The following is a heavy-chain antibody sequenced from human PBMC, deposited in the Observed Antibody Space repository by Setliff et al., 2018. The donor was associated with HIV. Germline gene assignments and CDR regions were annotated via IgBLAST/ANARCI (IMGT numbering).Heavy chain of an antibody. V-gene: IGHV4-39*07. CDR2: IYYSGST. J-gene: IGHJ5*02. CDR1: GGSISSSSYY. CDR3: ARAPHSRKNSYGSGWFDP. Sequence: PSETLSLTCTVSGGSISSSSYYWGWIRQPPGKGLEWIESIYYSGSTYYNPSLKSRVTISVDTSKNQFSLKLSSVTAADTAVYYCARAPHSRKNSYGSGWFDPWGQGTLVTVSS. D-gene: IGHD5-18*01.